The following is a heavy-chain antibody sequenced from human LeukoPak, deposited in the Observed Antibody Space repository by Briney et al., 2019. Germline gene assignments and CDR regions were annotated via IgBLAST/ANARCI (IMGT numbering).Heavy chain of an antibody. Sequence: SGGSLRLSCAASGFTFSSYAMSWVRQAPGKGLEWVSAISGSGGSTYYADSVKGRFTISRDNSKNTLYLQMNSLRAEDTAVYYCAKAPRQWLVPFDYWGQGTLVTVSS. V-gene: IGHV3-23*01. J-gene: IGHJ4*02. D-gene: IGHD6-19*01. CDR3: AKAPRQWLVPFDY. CDR2: ISGSGGST. CDR1: GFTFSSYA.